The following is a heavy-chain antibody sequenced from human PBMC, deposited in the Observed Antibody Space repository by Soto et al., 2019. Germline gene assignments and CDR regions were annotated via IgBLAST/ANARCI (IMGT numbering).Heavy chain of an antibody. Sequence: SETLSLTCTVSGGSISSYYWSWIRQPPGKGLEWIGYIYYSGSTNYNPSLKSRVTISVDTSKNQFSLKLSSVTAADTAVYYCATSTEKYSRPYWVYYYYYMDVWGKGTTVTVSS. CDR3: ATSTEKYSRPYWVYYYYYMDV. CDR2: IYYSGST. V-gene: IGHV4-59*08. D-gene: IGHD6-6*01. CDR1: GGSISSYY. J-gene: IGHJ6*03.